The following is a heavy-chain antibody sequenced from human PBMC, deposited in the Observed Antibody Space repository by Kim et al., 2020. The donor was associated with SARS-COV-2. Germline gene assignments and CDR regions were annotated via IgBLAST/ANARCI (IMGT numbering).Heavy chain of an antibody. V-gene: IGHV4-39*01. Sequence: SETLSLTCTVSGGSIISGAHNWDWIRQPPGKGLEWIGSLHHDVATYYNPSVKSRVTMSVDTSNDLFSLKLKFVTAAATAVYYCARRNKVPGFWSASADSWGQGILVTVSS. D-gene: IGHD3-3*01. CDR3: ARRNKVPGFWSASADS. CDR1: GGSIISGAHN. J-gene: IGHJ5*01. CDR2: LHHDVAT.